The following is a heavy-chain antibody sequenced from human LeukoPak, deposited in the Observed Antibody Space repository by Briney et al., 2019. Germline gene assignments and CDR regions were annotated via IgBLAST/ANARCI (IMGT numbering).Heavy chain of an antibody. CDR2: IWNDGSNK. V-gene: IGHV3-33*03. J-gene: IGHJ4*02. D-gene: IGHD3-22*01. Sequence: GMSLRLSCAASGFTFNVYGIHWVRQAPGKGLEWVAVIWNDGSNKYYADSVKGRFTISRDESKNTLYLQINSLRAEDTAVYYCAKSVGYHSDRSGYYWLGTFDSWGQGTLVTVSS. CDR3: AKSVGYHSDRSGYYWLGTFDS. CDR1: GFTFNVYG.